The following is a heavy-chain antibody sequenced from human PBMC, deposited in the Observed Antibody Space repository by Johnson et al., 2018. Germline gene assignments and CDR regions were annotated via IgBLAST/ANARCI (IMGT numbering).Heavy chain of an antibody. D-gene: IGHD1-26*01. J-gene: IGHJ6*02. V-gene: IGHV3-30*18. CDR2: ISYDGSNK. CDR3: GKDGEAWEGKQVYYYYGMEL. CDR1: GFTFSSYG. Sequence: QVQLVESGGGVVQTGMSLRLSCAASGFTFSSYGMHWVRQAPGKGLEWVAVISYDGSNKYYADSVKGRFTISGDNSKNTLLLEMNSRRAEDEDVYYCGKDGEAWEGKQVYYYYGMELWGQGATVTV.